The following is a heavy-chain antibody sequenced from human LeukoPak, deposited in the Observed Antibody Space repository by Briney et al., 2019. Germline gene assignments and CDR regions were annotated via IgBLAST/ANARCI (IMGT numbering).Heavy chain of an antibody. CDR1: GGSISSGGYS. V-gene: IGHV4-30-2*01. CDR3: AGSYYGSGSSSTLYP. Sequence: PSETLSLTCAVSGGSISSGGYSWSWIRQPPGKGLEWIGYIYHSGSTYYNPSLKSRVTISVDTSKNQFSLKLSSVTAADTAVYYCAGSYYGSGSSSTLYPWGQGTLVTVSS. J-gene: IGHJ5*02. D-gene: IGHD3-10*01. CDR2: IYHSGST.